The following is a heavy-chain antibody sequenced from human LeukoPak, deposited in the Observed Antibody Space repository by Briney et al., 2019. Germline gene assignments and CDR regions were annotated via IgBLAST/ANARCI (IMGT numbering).Heavy chain of an antibody. Sequence: SETLSLTCTVSGGSISSSGYYWGWIRHPPGKGLEWIGRIYYSGSTYYHPSLKSRVNISVDTSKNHLPLKLSSVAPGDPPVYYCARGAYSVDDDYWGQGTLVTVSS. D-gene: IGHD2-15*01. CDR1: GGSISSSGYY. V-gene: IGHV4-39*06. CDR2: IYYSGST. J-gene: IGHJ4*02. CDR3: ARGAYSVDDDY.